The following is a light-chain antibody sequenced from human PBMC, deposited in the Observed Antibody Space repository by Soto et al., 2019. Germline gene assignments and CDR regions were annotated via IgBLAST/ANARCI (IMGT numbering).Light chain of an antibody. Sequence: QLVLTQSPSASASLGASVKLTCTLSRGHSTYTIAWHQQQPDKGPRYLMKLKSDGSHSEGDGIPDRFSGSSSGAERYLTISSLQSEDEADYYCQTWGTGIRVFGGGTKLTVL. V-gene: IGLV4-69*01. CDR1: RGHSTYT. CDR2: LKSDGSH. CDR3: QTWGTGIRV. J-gene: IGLJ3*02.